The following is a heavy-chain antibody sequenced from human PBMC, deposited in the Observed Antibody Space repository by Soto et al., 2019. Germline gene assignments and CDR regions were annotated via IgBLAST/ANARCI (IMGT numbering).Heavy chain of an antibody. CDR3: TRRTGYDSSFDY. Sequence: GESLKISCQGSGYTFTGHWISWVRQSPGKGLGWMGSSDLSYTYTDYCQTVQGNVTMSADKSINTAYLQWRSLQASDTAVYYCTRRTGYDSSFDYWGQGTLVTVSS. CDR1: GYTFTGHW. D-gene: IGHD5-12*01. CDR2: SDLSYTYT. J-gene: IGHJ4*02. V-gene: IGHV5-10-1*01.